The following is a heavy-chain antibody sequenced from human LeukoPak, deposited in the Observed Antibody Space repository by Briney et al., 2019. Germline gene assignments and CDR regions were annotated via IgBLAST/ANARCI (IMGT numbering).Heavy chain of an antibody. Sequence: SETLSLTCTVSGGSISSYYWSWIRQPPGKGLEWIGYIYYSGSTNYNPSLKSRVTISVDMSKNQFPLKLSSVTAADTAVYYCARITLDYYGMDVWGQGTTVTVSS. CDR2: IYYSGST. CDR3: ARITLDYYGMDV. CDR1: GGSISSYY. V-gene: IGHV4-59*01. J-gene: IGHJ6*02.